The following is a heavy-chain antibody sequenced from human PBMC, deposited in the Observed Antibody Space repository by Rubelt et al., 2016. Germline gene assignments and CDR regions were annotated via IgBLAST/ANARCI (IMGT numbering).Heavy chain of an antibody. Sequence: QLQLQESGPGLVKPSETLSLTCAVYGGSFSGYYWSWIRQPPGKGLEWIGEINHSGSTNYNPSLKSRVTISVDTSKNQFSLKLRAMTAADTAVYYCARWSTKTVAVDFWGQGILVTVSS. CDR3: ARWSTKTVAVDF. V-gene: IGHV4-34*10. CDR2: INHSGST. J-gene: IGHJ4*02. D-gene: IGHD1-1*01. CDR1: GGSFSGYY.